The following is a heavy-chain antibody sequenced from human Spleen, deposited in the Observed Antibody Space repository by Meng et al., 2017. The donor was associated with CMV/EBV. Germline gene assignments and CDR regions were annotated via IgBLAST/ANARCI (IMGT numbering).Heavy chain of an antibody. CDR1: YA. D-gene: IGHD2-15*01. V-gene: IGHV1-18*01. CDR2: VTPYNGNT. Sequence: YALNWVRQAPGQRPEWMGWVTPYNGNTDYAQKFQGRVTMTADTSTTTAYMELRSLRSGDTAVYYCARALERNYCRTDSCFTGPGHWGQGTLVTVSS. J-gene: IGHJ4*02. CDR3: ARALERNYCRTDSCFTGPGH.